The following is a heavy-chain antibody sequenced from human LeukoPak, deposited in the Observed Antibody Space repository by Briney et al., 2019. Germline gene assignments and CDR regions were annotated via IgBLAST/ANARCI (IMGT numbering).Heavy chain of an antibody. J-gene: IGHJ4*02. D-gene: IGHD4-23*01. CDR3: ARDDGGSSPFDY. CDR2: ISTTST. Sequence: GGSLRLSCEVSGFTFSSTVMSWVRQAPGKGLEWVSAISTTSTYYADSVTGRFTTSRDNAKNSLYLQMNSLRAEDTAVYYCARDDGGSSPFDYWGQGTLVTVSS. V-gene: IGHV3-21*01. CDR1: GFTFSSTV.